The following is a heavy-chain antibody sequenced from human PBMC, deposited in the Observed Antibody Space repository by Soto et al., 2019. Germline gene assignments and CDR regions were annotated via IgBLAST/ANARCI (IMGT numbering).Heavy chain of an antibody. CDR2: IIPIFGTA. CDR1: GGTFSSSA. J-gene: IGHJ5*01. D-gene: IGHD6-19*01. V-gene: IGHV1-69*13. CDR3: AALPQGYSSRWQMDGGWFDT. Sequence: SVKVSCKASGGTFSSSAMSCVLQAPVQGLEWLGGIIPIFGTAIYAQQFQGRVTITADESTSTDYMELSSLRSEDTAVYYCAALPQGYSSRWQMDGGWFDTWGHGTPVNVSS.